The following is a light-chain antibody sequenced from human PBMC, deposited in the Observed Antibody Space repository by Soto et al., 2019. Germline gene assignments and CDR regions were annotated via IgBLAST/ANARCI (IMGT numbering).Light chain of an antibody. CDR2: EAS. Sequence: QSVLTQPPSASGSPGQSVTISCTGNSNDVGHSSFISWYQQHPGKGPKLIIYEASKRPSGVPDRFSGSKSGNTASLSVSVLQDEDEADYFCNAQADNGKHVFGTGTKLTVL. CDR3: NAQADNGKHV. J-gene: IGLJ1*01. V-gene: IGLV2-8*01. CDR1: SNDVGHSSF.